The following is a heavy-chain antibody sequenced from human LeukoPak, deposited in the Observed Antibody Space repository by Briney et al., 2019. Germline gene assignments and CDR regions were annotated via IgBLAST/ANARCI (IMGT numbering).Heavy chain of an antibody. CDR2: IFYTGNT. V-gene: IGHV4-59*08. J-gene: IGHJ5*02. D-gene: IGHD2-15*01. Sequence: SETLSLTCTVTGGSISGYEWNWVRQSPGKGGEGMSNIFYTGNTDYNPPLKRRGTISINTSKNELSLLLRSVTAADTAVYYCARKTYCSGGRCYGENWFDPWGQGILVSVSS. CDR1: GGSISGYE. CDR3: ARKTYCSGGRCYGENWFDP.